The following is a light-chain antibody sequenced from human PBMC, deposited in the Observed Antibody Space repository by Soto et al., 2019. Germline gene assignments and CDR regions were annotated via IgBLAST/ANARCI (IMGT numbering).Light chain of an antibody. CDR2: DDS. CDR1: NIGSKS. J-gene: IGLJ1*01. Sequence: SYELTQPPSVSVAPGQTARITCGGNNIGSKSVHWYQQKPGQAPVLVVYDDSDRPSGIPGRFSGSNSGNTATLTISRVEAGDEADFYCQVWDSSSDHPLYVFGTGTKLTVL. V-gene: IGLV3-21*02. CDR3: QVWDSSSDHPLYV.